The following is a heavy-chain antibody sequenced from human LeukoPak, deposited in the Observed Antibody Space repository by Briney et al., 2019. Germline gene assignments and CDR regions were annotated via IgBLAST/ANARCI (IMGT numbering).Heavy chain of an antibody. CDR2: ISTSSSYI. D-gene: IGHD1-26*01. J-gene: IGHJ3*02. V-gene: IGHV3-21*01. CDR1: GFTFSSSS. CDR3: AGGRQNSGSYSDAFDI. Sequence: PGGSLRLSCAASGFTFSSSSMHWVRQAPGKGLEWVSSISTSSSYIYYADSVKGRFTISRDNAKNSLFLQMNSLRAEDTAVYYCAGGRQNSGSYSDAFDIWGQGTMVTVSS.